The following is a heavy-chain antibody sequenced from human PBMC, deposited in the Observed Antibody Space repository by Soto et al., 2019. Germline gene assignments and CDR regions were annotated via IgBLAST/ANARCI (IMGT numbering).Heavy chain of an antibody. CDR3: ARGSNYYGSGSYSDLDY. J-gene: IGHJ4*02. D-gene: IGHD3-10*01. CDR2: ISAYNGNT. Sequence: GASVKVSCKASGYTFTSYGISWVRQAPGQGLEWMGWISAYNGNTNYAQKLQGRVTMTTDTSTSTAYMEMRSLRSDDTAVYYCARGSNYYGSGSYSDLDYWGQGTLVTVSS. CDR1: GYTFTSYG. V-gene: IGHV1-18*01.